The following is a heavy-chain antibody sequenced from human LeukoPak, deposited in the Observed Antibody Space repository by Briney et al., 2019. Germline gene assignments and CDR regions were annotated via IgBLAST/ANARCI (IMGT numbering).Heavy chain of an antibody. Sequence: SGTLSLTCAVSVGSISSGNWWSWVRQSPGKGLEWIGEIYHNGTPNYNPSLKSRVTISADTSKNHFSLKMTSVTAADTAVYYCATAPILRGEGGEHYKYGMDVWGQGTTVIDSS. CDR1: VGSISSGNW. J-gene: IGHJ6*02. V-gene: IGHV4-4*02. CDR2: IYHNGTP. D-gene: IGHD2-2*02. CDR3: ATAPILRGEGGEHYKYGMDV.